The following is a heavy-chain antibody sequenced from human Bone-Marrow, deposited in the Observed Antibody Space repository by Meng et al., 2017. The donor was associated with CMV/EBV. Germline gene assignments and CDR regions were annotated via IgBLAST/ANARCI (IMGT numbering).Heavy chain of an antibody. CDR3: ARGGKYSSSSEDY. V-gene: IGHV1-46*02. CDR2: INPNGGST. D-gene: IGHD6-6*01. Sequence: KASGYAFKSYYIRWVRQEPGQGVGWMGVINPNGGSTNYEQEIQGRVTMTRDTSTSTVYMELSSLRSEDTAVYYCARGGKYSSSSEDYWGQGILVTVSS. J-gene: IGHJ4*02. CDR1: GYAFKSYY.